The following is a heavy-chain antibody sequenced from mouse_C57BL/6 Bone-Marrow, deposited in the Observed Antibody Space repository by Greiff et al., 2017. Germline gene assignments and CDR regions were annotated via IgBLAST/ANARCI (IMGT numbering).Heavy chain of an antibody. V-gene: IGHV5-9-1*02. CDR2: ISSGGDYI. CDR1: GFTFSSYA. CDR3: TRDRGGTRFAY. J-gene: IGHJ3*01. D-gene: IGHD3-1*01. Sequence: EVKLMESGEGLVKPGGSLKLSCAASGFTFSSYAMSWVRQTPEKRLEWVAYISSGGDYIYYADTVKGRFTISRDNARNTLYLQMSSLKSEDTAMYYCTRDRGGTRFAYCGQGALVSVSA.